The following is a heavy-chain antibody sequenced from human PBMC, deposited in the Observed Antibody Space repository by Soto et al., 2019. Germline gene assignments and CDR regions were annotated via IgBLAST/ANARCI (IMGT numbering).Heavy chain of an antibody. D-gene: IGHD2-15*01. CDR3: ARGFWATGGGNYYYSMDV. V-gene: IGHV4-59*13. CDR1: GGPISSYS. Sequence: QGLLQESGPRLVKASESLSLTCTVSGGPISSYSWGWIRQTPGKGREWIGYLSYGGSPNYNPSLESRVTITINTTATQFSLKLKSLTAADTAVYYCARGFWATGGGNYYYSMDVWGQGTTVRVS. CDR2: LSYGGSP. J-gene: IGHJ6*02.